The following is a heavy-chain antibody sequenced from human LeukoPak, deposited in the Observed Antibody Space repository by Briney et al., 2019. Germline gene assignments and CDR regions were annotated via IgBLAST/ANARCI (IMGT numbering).Heavy chain of an antibody. CDR1: GVTFSSYD. Sequence: GGSLRLSCAASGVTFSSYDMHWVRQATGKGLEWVSAIGTAGDTYYPGSVKGRFTISRENAKNSLYLQMNSLSAGDTAVYYCAGAGGSYGMDVWGQGTTVTVSS. CDR2: IGTAGDT. J-gene: IGHJ6*02. D-gene: IGHD3-16*01. CDR3: AGAGGSYGMDV. V-gene: IGHV3-13*01.